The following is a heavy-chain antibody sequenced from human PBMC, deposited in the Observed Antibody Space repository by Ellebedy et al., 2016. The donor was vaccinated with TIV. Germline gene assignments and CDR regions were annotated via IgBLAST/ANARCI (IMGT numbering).Heavy chain of an antibody. D-gene: IGHD3-10*01. V-gene: IGHV1-18*01. CDR3: ARDRAMVRGVFWFDP. CDR1: GGTFSSYA. CDR2: ISAYNGNT. J-gene: IGHJ5*02. Sequence: ASVKVSXXASGGTFSSYAISWVRQAPGQGLEWMGWISAYNGNTNYAQKLQGRVTMTTDTSTSTAYMELRSLRSDDTAVYYCARDRAMVRGVFWFDPWGQGTLVTVSS.